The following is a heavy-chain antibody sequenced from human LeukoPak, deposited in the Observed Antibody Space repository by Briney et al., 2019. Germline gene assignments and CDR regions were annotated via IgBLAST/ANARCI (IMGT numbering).Heavy chain of an antibody. Sequence: PSETLSLTCAVYGGSFSGYYWSWIRQPPGKGLEWIGEINHSGSTNYNPSLKSRVTISVDTSKNQFSLKLSSVTAADTAVYYCAGPKYYFDYWGQGTLVTVSS. CDR3: AGPKYYFDY. V-gene: IGHV4-34*01. CDR1: GGSFSGYY. CDR2: INHSGST. J-gene: IGHJ4*02.